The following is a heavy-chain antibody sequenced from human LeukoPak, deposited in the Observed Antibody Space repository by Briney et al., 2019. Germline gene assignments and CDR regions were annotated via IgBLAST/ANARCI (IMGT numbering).Heavy chain of an antibody. Sequence: GRSLRLSCAASGFTFSNYWMSWVRQAPGKGPEWVGDIKTDGSDKYYVGSVKGRFTISRDNAKNSLYLQMNSLRAEDTAVYYCARDSLIQYGSGSYWGFDYWGQGILVSVSS. CDR3: ARDSLIQYGSGSYWGFDY. CDR2: IKTDGSDK. V-gene: IGHV3-7*03. CDR1: GFTFSNYW. D-gene: IGHD3-10*01. J-gene: IGHJ4*02.